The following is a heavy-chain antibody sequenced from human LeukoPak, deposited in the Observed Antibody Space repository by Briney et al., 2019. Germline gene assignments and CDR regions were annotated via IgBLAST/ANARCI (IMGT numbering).Heavy chain of an antibody. CDR3: ARVSDISVAAYFDY. V-gene: IGHV3-11*01. Sequence: LSLTCAVYGGSFSGYYWSWIRQPPGKGLEWASYISSSGSTIYYADSVKGRFTISRDNAKNSLYLQMNSLRAEDTALYYCARVSDISVAAYFDYWGQGTRVTVSS. D-gene: IGHD6-19*01. J-gene: IGHJ4*02. CDR2: ISSSGSTI. CDR1: GGSFSGYY.